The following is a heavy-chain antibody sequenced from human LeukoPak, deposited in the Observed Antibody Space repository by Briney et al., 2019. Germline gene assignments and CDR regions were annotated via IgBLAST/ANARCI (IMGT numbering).Heavy chain of an antibody. D-gene: IGHD2-15*01. CDR1: GYTFTSYY. Sequence: GASVKVSCKASGYTFTSYYTHWVRQAPGQGLEWMGIINPSGGSTSYAQKFQGRVTMTRDTSTSTVYMELSSLRSEDTAVYYCARVFEEYCSGGSCYLLYYWGQGTLVTVSS. CDR3: ARVFEEYCSGGSCYLLYY. V-gene: IGHV1-46*01. CDR2: INPSGGST. J-gene: IGHJ4*02.